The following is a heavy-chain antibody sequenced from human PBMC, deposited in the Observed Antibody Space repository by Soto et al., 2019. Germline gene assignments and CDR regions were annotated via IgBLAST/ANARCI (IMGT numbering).Heavy chain of an antibody. CDR1: CGSVSSCSYY. J-gene: IGHJ4*02. V-gene: IGHV4-61*01. D-gene: IGHD3-22*01. CDR2: IYYSGST. Sequence: SETLSLTCTVSCGSVSSCSYYWSWIRQPPGKGLEWIGYIYYSGSTNYNPSLKSRVTISVDTSKNQFSLKLSSVTAADTAVYYCARVGDSSGYYYFDYWGQGTLVTVSS. CDR3: ARVGDSSGYYYFDY.